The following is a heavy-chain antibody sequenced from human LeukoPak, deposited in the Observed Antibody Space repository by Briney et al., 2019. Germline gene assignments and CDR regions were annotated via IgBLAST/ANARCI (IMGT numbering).Heavy chain of an antibody. D-gene: IGHD4-17*01. V-gene: IGHV4-39*07. CDR1: GGSISSSSYY. J-gene: IGHJ4*02. CDR2: IYCSGST. Sequence: SSETLSLTCTVSGGSISSSSYYWGWIRQPPGKGLEWIGSIYCSGSTYYNPSLKSRVTISVDTSKNQFSLKLSSVTAADTAVYYCARGYGDAEPYYFDYWGQGTLVTVSS. CDR3: ARGYGDAEPYYFDY.